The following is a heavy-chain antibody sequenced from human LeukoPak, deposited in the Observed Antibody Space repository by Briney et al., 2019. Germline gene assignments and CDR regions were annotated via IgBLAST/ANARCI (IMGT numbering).Heavy chain of an antibody. V-gene: IGHV4-59*01. J-gene: IGHJ6*03. CDR2: IYYSGST. CDR1: GGSISSYY. CDR3: ARGRGYYDSSGYFYYYYMDV. D-gene: IGHD3-22*01. Sequence: SETLSLTCTVSGGSISSYYWSWIRQPPGKGLEWVGYIYYSGSTNYNLSLQSRVTISVDTSKNQFSLKLSSVTAADTAVYYCARGRGYYDSSGYFYYYYMDVWGKGTTVTISS.